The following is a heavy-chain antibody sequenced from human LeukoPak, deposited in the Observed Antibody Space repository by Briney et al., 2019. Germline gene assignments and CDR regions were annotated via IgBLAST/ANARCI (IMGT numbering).Heavy chain of an antibody. V-gene: IGHV3-23*01. J-gene: IGHJ5*01. Sequence: GGSLRLSCAASGFTFSSSTMAWVRRAPGEGLQWVSSISVSDRSTHYADSVKGRFTISRDNSKNTLFLQMNFLRAEDTAEYFCAKVLGYVDPFDSWGQGTLVTVSS. D-gene: IGHD2-15*01. CDR2: ISVSDRST. CDR1: GFTFSSST. CDR3: AKVLGYVDPFDS.